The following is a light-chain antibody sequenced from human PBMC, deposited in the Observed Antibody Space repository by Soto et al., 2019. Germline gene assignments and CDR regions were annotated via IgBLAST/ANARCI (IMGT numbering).Light chain of an antibody. V-gene: IGLV2-14*01. J-gene: IGLJ2*01. CDR1: SSDVGGYNY. CDR2: DVS. CDR3: SSYTSNLTVL. Sequence: QSVLTQPASVSGSPGQSITISCTGTSSDVGGYNYVSWYQQHPGKAPKLMIYDVSNRPSGISYRFSGSKSGNTASLTISGLQAEDEADYYCSSYTSNLTVLFGGGTKLTVL.